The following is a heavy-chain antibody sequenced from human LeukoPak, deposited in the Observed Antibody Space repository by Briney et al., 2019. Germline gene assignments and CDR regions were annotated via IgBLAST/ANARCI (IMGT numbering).Heavy chain of an antibody. V-gene: IGHV1-24*01. CDR3: ATGLADPPIHYYMDV. CDR1: GYTLTELS. Sequence: ASVRVSCKVSGYTLTELSMHWVRQAPGKGLEWMGGFDPEDGETIYAQKFQGRVTMTEDTSTDTACMELSSLRSEDTAVYYCATGLADPPIHYYMDVWGKGTTVTVSS. J-gene: IGHJ6*03. CDR2: FDPEDGET.